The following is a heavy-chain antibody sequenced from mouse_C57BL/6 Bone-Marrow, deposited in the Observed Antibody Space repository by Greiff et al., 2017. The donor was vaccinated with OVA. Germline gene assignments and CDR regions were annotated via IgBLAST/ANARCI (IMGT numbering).Heavy chain of an antibody. CDR1: GFTFSSYA. CDR2: ISDGGSYT. CDR3: ARGDYDRGAWFAY. J-gene: IGHJ3*01. D-gene: IGHD2-4*01. V-gene: IGHV5-4*03. Sequence: EVMLVESGGGLVKPGGSLKLSCAASGFTFSSYAMSWVRQTPEKRLEWVATISDGGSYTYYPDNVKGRFTISRDNAKNNLYLQMSHLKSEDTAMYYCARGDYDRGAWFAYWGQGTLVTVSA.